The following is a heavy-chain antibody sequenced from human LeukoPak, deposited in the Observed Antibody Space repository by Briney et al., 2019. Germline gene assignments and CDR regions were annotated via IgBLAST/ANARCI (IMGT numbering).Heavy chain of an antibody. J-gene: IGHJ3*02. Sequence: PGGSLRLSCAASGFTFSSYAMSWVRQAPGKGLEWVSAISGSGGSTYYADSVKGRFTISRDNSKNMLYLQMNSLRAEDTAVYYCARLDTAMDYSAFDIWGQGTMVTVSS. CDR1: GFTFSSYA. CDR3: ARLDTAMDYSAFDI. CDR2: ISGSGGST. D-gene: IGHD5-18*01. V-gene: IGHV3-23*01.